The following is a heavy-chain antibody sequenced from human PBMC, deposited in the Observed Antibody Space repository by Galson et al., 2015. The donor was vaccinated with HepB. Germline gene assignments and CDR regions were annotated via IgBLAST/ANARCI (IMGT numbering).Heavy chain of an antibody. Sequence: SLRLSCAASGFTFSDYYMSWIRQAPGKGLEWVSYISSSSSYTNYADSVKGRFTISRDNAKNSLYLQMNSLRAEDTAVYYCARDRGREYFDLWGRGTLVTVSS. CDR2: ISSSSSYT. CDR1: GFTFSDYY. V-gene: IGHV3-11*06. J-gene: IGHJ2*01. D-gene: IGHD3-16*01. CDR3: ARDRGREYFDL.